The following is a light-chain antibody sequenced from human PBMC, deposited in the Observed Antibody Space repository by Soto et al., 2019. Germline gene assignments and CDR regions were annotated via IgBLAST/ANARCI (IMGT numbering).Light chain of an antibody. J-gene: IGLJ3*02. CDR2: LNSDGSH. Sequence: QPVLTQSPSASASLGASVKLTCTLSSGHSSYAIAWHQQQPEKGPRYLMKLNSDGSHSKGDGIPDRFSGSSSGAERYLTISSLQSEDEADYYCQTWGTGAWVFGGGTTLPVL. V-gene: IGLV4-69*01. CDR1: SGHSSYA. CDR3: QTWGTGAWV.